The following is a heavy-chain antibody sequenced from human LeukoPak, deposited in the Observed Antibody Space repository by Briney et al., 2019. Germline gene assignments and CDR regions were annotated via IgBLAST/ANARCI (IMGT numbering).Heavy chain of an antibody. CDR3: ARDLWRDGSFDY. D-gene: IGHD5-24*01. Sequence: GGSLRLSCAASGFTFSSYGMHWVRQAPGKGLEWVAVTWYDGSNKYYADSVKGRFTISRDNSKNTLYLQMNSLRAEDTAVYYCARDLWRDGSFDYWGQGTLVTVSS. CDR1: GFTFSSYG. V-gene: IGHV3-33*01. J-gene: IGHJ4*02. CDR2: TWYDGSNK.